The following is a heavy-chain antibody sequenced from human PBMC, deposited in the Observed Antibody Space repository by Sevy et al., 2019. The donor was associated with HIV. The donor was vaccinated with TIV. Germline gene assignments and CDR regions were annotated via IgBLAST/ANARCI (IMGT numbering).Heavy chain of an antibody. J-gene: IGHJ6*02. CDR2: INTYNGDT. V-gene: IGHV1-18*01. Sequence: ASVKVSCKASGYTFSSYGITWVRQAPGQGLEWMGWINTYNGDTNYAQKFQGRVTMTTDTSTSTAYMDLGSLRFDDTAVYYCARLDLSDSGWYGNGMDVWGQGTTVTVSS. CDR3: ARLDLSDSGWYGNGMDV. CDR1: GYTFSSYG. D-gene: IGHD6-19*01.